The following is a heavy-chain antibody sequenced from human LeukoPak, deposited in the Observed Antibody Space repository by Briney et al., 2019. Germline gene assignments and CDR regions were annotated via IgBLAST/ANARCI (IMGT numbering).Heavy chain of an antibody. CDR2: IYTSGST. J-gene: IGHJ3*02. CDR1: GGSISSGSYY. D-gene: IGHD2-2*01. Sequence: PSQTLSLTCTVSGGSISSGSYYWSWIRQPAGKGLEWIGRIYTSGSTNYNPSLKSRVTISVDTSKNQFSLKLSSVTAADTAVYYCARSSHCSSTSCYVFAFDIWGQGTMVTVSS. CDR3: ARSSHCSSTSCYVFAFDI. V-gene: IGHV4-61*02.